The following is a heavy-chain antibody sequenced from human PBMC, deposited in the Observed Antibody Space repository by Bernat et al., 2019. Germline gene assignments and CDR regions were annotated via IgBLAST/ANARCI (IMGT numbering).Heavy chain of an antibody. CDR2: ISSSSSYI. D-gene: IGHD3-9*01. V-gene: IGHV3-21*01. CDR1: GFTFSSYS. Sequence: EVQLVESGGGLVKPGGSLRLSCAASGFTFSSYSMNWVRQAPGKGLEWVSSISSSSSYIYYADSVKGRFTISRDNAKNSLYLQMNSLRAEDTAVYYCARDPATYYDILTGYYFQWYFDYWGQGTLVTVSS. J-gene: IGHJ4*02. CDR3: ARDPATYYDILTGYYFQWYFDY.